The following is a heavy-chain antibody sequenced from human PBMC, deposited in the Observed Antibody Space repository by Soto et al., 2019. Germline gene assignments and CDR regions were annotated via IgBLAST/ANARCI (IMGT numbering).Heavy chain of an antibody. V-gene: IGHV3-15*01. D-gene: IGHD3-3*01. J-gene: IGHJ6*02. Sequence: GGSLRLSCAASVFTFSNAWMSWVRQAPGKGLEWVGRIKSKTDGGTTDYAAPVKGRFTISRDDSKNTLYLQMNSLKTEDTAVYYCTTTHYDFWSGYHHPYDMDVWGQGTTVTVSS. CDR2: IKSKTDGGTT. CDR1: VFTFSNAW. CDR3: TTTHYDFWSGYHHPYDMDV.